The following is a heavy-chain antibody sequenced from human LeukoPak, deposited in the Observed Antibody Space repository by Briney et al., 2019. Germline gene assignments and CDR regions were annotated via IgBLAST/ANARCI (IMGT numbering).Heavy chain of an antibody. CDR1: GGTFGSYT. Sequence: SVKVSCKASGGTFGSYTISWVRQAPGQGLEWMGRIIPILGIANYAQKFQGRVTITADKSTSTAYMELSSLRSEDTAVYYCARGGDGYNYLFDYWGQGTLVTVSS. CDR3: ARGGDGYNYLFDY. V-gene: IGHV1-69*02. D-gene: IGHD5-24*01. CDR2: IIPILGIA. J-gene: IGHJ4*02.